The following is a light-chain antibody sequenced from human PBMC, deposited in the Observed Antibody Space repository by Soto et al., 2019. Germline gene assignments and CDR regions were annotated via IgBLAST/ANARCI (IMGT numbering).Light chain of an antibody. CDR1: SSDVGGYNY. CDR3: SSYAGSNNLFV. Sequence: QSALTQPPSASGSPGQSVTISCTGTSSDVGGYNYVSWYQQHPGKAPKLMIYEVSKRPSGVPDRFSGSKSGNTASLTASGLQAEDEADYYCSSYAGSNNLFVFGTGTKVTVL. J-gene: IGLJ1*01. CDR2: EVS. V-gene: IGLV2-8*01.